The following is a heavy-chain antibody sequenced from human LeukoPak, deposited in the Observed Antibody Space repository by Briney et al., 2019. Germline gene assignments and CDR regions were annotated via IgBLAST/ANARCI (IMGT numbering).Heavy chain of an antibody. CDR3: AKMGAGLDY. V-gene: IGHV3-9*01. Sequence: PGRSRRLSCAASGFTFDDYAMHWVRQAPGKGLEWVSGISWNSGSIGYADSVKGRFTISRDNAKNSLYLQMNSLRAEDTALYYCAKMGAGLDYWGQGTLVTVSS. D-gene: IGHD1-26*01. CDR2: ISWNSGSI. CDR1: GFTFDDYA. J-gene: IGHJ4*02.